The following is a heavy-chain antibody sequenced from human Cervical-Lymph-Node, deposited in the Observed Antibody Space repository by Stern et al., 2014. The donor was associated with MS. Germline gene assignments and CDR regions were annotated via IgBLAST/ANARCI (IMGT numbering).Heavy chain of an antibody. Sequence: VQLVESGPGLVKPSATLSLTCTVSGGSITTYYWSWIRQPPGQGLEWIGWIYYSGSTNYNPSLKIRVTISMDTSKNQFSLKLTSVTAADTAVYYCARGGGRTYFDYWGQGTLVTVSS. D-gene: IGHD3-16*01. J-gene: IGHJ4*02. CDR1: GGSITTYY. CDR3: ARGGGRTYFDY. CDR2: IYYSGST. V-gene: IGHV4-59*01.